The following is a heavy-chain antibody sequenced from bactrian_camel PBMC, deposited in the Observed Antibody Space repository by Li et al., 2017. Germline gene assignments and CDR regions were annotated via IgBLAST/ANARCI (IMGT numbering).Heavy chain of an antibody. Sequence: QVQLVESGGGLVQPGGSLRLSCAASGFTFSPYWMDWVRQAPGKGLEWVSTVIGSGGGTYYPDSVKGRFTGSRDNAKNTLYLQMSSLKPEDTAMYYCAADSTRNYCLWSRYSYTYWGQGTQVTVS. J-gene: IGHJ4*01. V-gene: IGHV3S1*01. CDR2: VIGSGGGT. CDR1: GFTFSPYW. CDR3: AADSTRNYCLWSRYSYTY. D-gene: IGHD3*01.